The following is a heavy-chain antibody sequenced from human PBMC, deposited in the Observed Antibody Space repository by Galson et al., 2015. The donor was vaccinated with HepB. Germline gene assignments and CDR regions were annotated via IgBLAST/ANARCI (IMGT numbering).Heavy chain of an antibody. D-gene: IGHD1-7*01. Sequence: SVKVSCKASRYTFIGYYIHWVRQAPGQGLEWMGRINPNTGGTNFAEKFQGRVTMTRDTSISAAYMELRRLRSDDTALYYCARGVRTANWNYDVYYYAMDVWGQGTTVTVSS. J-gene: IGHJ6*02. CDR2: INPNTGGT. V-gene: IGHV1-2*06. CDR1: RYTFIGYY. CDR3: ARGVRTANWNYDVYYYAMDV.